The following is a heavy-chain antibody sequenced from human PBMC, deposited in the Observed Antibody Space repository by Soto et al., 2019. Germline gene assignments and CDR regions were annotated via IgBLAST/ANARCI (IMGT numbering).Heavy chain of an antibody. D-gene: IGHD6-6*01. CDR2: IYYSGST. CDR1: GDSISSGGYY. V-gene: IGHV4-31*03. Sequence: PSETLSLTCTVSGDSISSGGYYWSWIRQHPGKGLEWIGYIYYSGSTYYNPSLKSRVTISVDTSKNQFSLKLSSVTAADTAVYYCATVEYSSSWYYYGMDVWGQGTTVTVSS. J-gene: IGHJ6*02. CDR3: ATVEYSSSWYYYGMDV.